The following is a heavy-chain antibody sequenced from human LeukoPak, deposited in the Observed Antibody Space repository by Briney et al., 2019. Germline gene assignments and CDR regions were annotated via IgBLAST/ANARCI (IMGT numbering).Heavy chain of an antibody. CDR2: IYHSGST. CDR3: ARGGYYDSSGYPMVDY. Sequence: PSETLSLTCAVSGGSISSGGYSWGWIRQPPGKGPEWIGYIYHSGSTYYNPSLKSRVTISVDRSKNQFSLKLSSVTAADTAVYYCARGGYYDSSGYPMVDYWGQGTLVTVSS. J-gene: IGHJ4*02. CDR1: GGSISSGGYS. D-gene: IGHD3-22*01. V-gene: IGHV4-30-2*01.